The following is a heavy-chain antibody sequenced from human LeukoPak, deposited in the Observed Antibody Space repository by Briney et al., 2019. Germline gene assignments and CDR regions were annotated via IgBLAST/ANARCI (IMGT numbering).Heavy chain of an antibody. CDR3: AKVGQQLVAPLDY. Sequence: PGRSLRLPCAASGFTFSSYGMHWVRQAPGKGLEWVAVISYDGSNKYYADSVKGRFTISRDNSKNTLYLQMNSLRAEDTAVYYCAKVGQQLVAPLDYWGQGTLVTVSS. CDR2: ISYDGSNK. CDR1: GFTFSSYG. J-gene: IGHJ4*02. V-gene: IGHV3-30*18. D-gene: IGHD6-13*01.